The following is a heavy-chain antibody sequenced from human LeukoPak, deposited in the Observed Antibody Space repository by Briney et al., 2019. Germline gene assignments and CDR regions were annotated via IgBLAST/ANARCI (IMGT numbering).Heavy chain of an antibody. CDR2: IRYDGSNK. CDR1: GFTFSSYG. D-gene: IGHD3-10*01. CDR3: AKWFGDPPHYYYMDV. J-gene: IGHJ6*03. Sequence: PGGSLRLSCAASGFTFSSYGMHWVRQAPGKGLEWVAFIRYDGSNKYYADSVKGRFTISRDNSKNTLYLQMNSLRAEDTAVYYCAKWFGDPPHYYYMDVWGKGTTVTISS. V-gene: IGHV3-30*02.